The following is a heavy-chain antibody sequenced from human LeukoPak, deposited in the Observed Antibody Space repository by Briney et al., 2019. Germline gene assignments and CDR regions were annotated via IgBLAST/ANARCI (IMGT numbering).Heavy chain of an antibody. CDR2: INSDGSST. J-gene: IGHJ5*02. V-gene: IGHV3-74*01. CDR3: ARVFEGYCSSTSCYADNWFDP. D-gene: IGHD2-2*01. Sequence: PGGSLRLSCAVSGFTFSRYWMNWVRQAPGKGLVCVSRINSDGSSTSYADSVKGRFTISRDNAKNTLYLQMNSLRAEDTAVYYCARVFEGYCSSTSCYADNWFDPWGQGTLVTVSS. CDR1: GFTFSRYW.